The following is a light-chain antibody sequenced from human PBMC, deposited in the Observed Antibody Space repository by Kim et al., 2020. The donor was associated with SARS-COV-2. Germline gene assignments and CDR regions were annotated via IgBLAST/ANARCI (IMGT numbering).Light chain of an antibody. CDR3: QQRGSWPPALT. J-gene: IGKJ4*01. CDR1: HNFDIN. CDR2: DAA. Sequence: PGETATLSFRAIHNFDINLAWYQQTPGQPPRLLIYDAAIRAAGIPDRFSGSGSGTDFTLTIGSLAPEDFAVYYCQQRGSWPPALTFGGGTKVDIK. V-gene: IGKV3-11*01.